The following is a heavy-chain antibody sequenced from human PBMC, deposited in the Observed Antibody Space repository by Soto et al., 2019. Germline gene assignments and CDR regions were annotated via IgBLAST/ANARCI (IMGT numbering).Heavy chain of an antibody. CDR2: INAGNGNT. V-gene: IGHV1-3*01. D-gene: IGHD2-2*01. Sequence: QVQLVQSGAEVKKPGASVKVSCKASGYTFTSYAMHWVRQAPGQRLEWMGWINAGNGNTKYSQKFQGRVTITRDTSASTAYMELSSLRSEDTAVYYCARDTVVVPAAWFDPWGQGTLVTVSS. J-gene: IGHJ5*02. CDR3: ARDTVVVPAAWFDP. CDR1: GYTFTSYA.